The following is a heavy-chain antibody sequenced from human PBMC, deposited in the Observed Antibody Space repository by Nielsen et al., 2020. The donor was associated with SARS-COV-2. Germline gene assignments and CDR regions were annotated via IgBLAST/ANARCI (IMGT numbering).Heavy chain of an antibody. J-gene: IGHJ3*02. CDR1: GFSFSDSG. V-gene: IGHV3-23*01. D-gene: IGHD6-19*01. CDR3: ARESVTGTDAFDI. Sequence: GESLKISCAASGFSFSDSGMHWVRQASGKGLEWVSAVTGNGAATYYADSVKGRVSISRDNSKNTLYLQMNTLRAEDTAVYYCARESVTGTDAFDIWGQGTVVTVSS. CDR2: VTGNGAAT.